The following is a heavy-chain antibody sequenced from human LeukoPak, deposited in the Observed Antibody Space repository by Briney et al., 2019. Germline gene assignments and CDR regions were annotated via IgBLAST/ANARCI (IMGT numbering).Heavy chain of an antibody. J-gene: IGHJ4*02. CDR3: AKAPVIQYQLRGLFDY. D-gene: IGHD2-2*01. Sequence: GGSLRLSCAASGFTFSSYAMSWVRQAPGKGLEWVSAISGSGGSTYYADSVKGRFTISRDNSKNTLYPQMNSLRAEDTAVYYCAKAPVIQYQLRGLFDYWGQGTLVTVSS. CDR1: GFTFSSYA. V-gene: IGHV3-23*01. CDR2: ISGSGGST.